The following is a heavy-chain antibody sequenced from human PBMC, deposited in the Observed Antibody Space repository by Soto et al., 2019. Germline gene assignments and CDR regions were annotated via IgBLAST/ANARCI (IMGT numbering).Heavy chain of an antibody. Sequence: PGGSLRLSCAASGFTFSSYAMSWVRQAPGKGLEWVSAISGSGGSTYYADSVKGRFTISRDNSKNTLYLQMNSLRAEDTAVYYCAKSALQYSSSWDNFYYYYGMDVWGQGTTVTVSS. V-gene: IGHV3-23*01. CDR1: GFTFSSYA. CDR2: ISGSGGST. D-gene: IGHD6-13*01. CDR3: AKSALQYSSSWDNFYYYYGMDV. J-gene: IGHJ6*02.